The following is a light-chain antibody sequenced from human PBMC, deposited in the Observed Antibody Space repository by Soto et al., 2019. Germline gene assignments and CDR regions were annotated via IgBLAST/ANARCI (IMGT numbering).Light chain of an antibody. V-gene: IGLV1-44*01. CDR3: AAWDDSLNGRV. CDR1: SSNIGSNT. Sequence: QSLLTQPPSASGTPGQRVTISCSGSSSNIGSNTVNWYQQLPGTAPKLLIYSNNQRPSGVPDRFSGSKSGTSASLAFSGLQSEDEADYYCAAWDDSLNGRVFGGGTKLTVL. J-gene: IGLJ3*02. CDR2: SNN.